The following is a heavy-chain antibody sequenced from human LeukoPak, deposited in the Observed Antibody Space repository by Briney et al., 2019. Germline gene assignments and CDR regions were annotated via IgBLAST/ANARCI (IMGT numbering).Heavy chain of an antibody. V-gene: IGHV4-59*01. D-gene: IGHD1-26*01. CDR2: IYYSGST. Sequence: ASETLSLTCTVSGGSISSYYWSWIRQPPGKGLEWIGYIYYSGSTNYNPSLKSRVTISVDTSKNQFSLKLSSVTAADTAVYYCASSSGYGGANPFDYWGQGTLVTVSS. CDR3: ASSSGYGGANPFDY. CDR1: GGSISSYY. J-gene: IGHJ4*02.